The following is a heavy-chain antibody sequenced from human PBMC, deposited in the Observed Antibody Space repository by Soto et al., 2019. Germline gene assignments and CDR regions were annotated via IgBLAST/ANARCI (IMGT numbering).Heavy chain of an antibody. CDR2: IYYTGTT. Sequence: SETLSLTCTVSGGSISDYHWSWIRQPPGKGLEWMGYIYYTGTTNYNPSLKSRVTMSVDTSKNQFSLNLRFVTAADTALYYCARQYSGYYGLAYWGQGILVPVSS. J-gene: IGHJ4*02. CDR1: GGSISDYH. D-gene: IGHD5-12*01. V-gene: IGHV4-59*08. CDR3: ARQYSGYYGLAY.